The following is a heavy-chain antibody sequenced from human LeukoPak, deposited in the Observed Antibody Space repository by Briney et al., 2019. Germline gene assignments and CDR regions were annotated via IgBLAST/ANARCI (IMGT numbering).Heavy chain of an antibody. CDR1: GFTFSSYA. CDR3: VKATYYYGSGSYEIYYYGMDV. Sequence: GGALRLSCSSSGFTFSSYAMHWVRQAPGKGVECVSAISSNGGSTYYADSVKGRFTISRDNSKNTLYLQMSSLRAEDTAVYYCVKATYYYGSGSYEIYYYGMDVWGQGTTVTVSS. D-gene: IGHD3-10*01. V-gene: IGHV3-64D*06. CDR2: ISSNGGST. J-gene: IGHJ6*02.